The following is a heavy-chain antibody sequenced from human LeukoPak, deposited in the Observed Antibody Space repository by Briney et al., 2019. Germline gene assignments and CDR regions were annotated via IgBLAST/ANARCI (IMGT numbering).Heavy chain of an antibody. V-gene: IGHV4-34*01. J-gene: IGHJ6*02. CDR3: ARACCGNYYYYYGMDV. D-gene: IGHD1-26*01. Sequence: PSETLSLTCAVYGGSFSGYYWSWIRQPPGKGLEWIGEINHSGRTNYNPSLKSRVTISVDTSKNQFSLKLSPVIAADTAVCYCARACCGNYYYYYGMDVWGQGTTVTVSS. CDR1: GGSFSGYY. CDR2: INHSGRT.